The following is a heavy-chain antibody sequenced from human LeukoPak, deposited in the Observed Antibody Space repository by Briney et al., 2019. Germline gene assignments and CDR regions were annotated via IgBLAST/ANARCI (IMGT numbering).Heavy chain of an antibody. CDR1: GYTLTELS. V-gene: IGHV1-24*01. Sequence: ASVKVSCKVSGYTLTELSLHWVRQAPGKGLEWMGGFDPEDGETIYARKFQGRVTMTEDTSTDTAYMELSSPRSDDTAVYYCATESHSSGWYTTAFDIWGQGTVVTVSS. CDR3: ATESHSSGWYTTAFDI. J-gene: IGHJ3*02. CDR2: FDPEDGET. D-gene: IGHD6-19*01.